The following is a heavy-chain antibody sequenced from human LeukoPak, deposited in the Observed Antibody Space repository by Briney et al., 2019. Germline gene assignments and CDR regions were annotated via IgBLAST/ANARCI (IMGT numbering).Heavy chain of an antibody. Sequence: GGSLRLSCAASGFTFSDYGMHWVRQAPGKGLEWVAVVWSDGSNKYYADSVKGRLTISRDNSKNTVYLQMNSLRAEDTAVYYCASDSGDTPYWGQGTLVTVSS. CDR2: VWSDGSNK. D-gene: IGHD1-26*01. J-gene: IGHJ4*02. V-gene: IGHV3-33*01. CDR3: ASDSGDTPY. CDR1: GFTFSDYG.